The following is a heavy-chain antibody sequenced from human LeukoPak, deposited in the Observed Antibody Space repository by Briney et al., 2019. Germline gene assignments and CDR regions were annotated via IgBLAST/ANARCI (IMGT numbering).Heavy chain of an antibody. CDR2: INHSGGT. CDR3: ARGRRYYYGMDV. V-gene: IGHV4-34*01. J-gene: IGHJ6*04. CDR1: GGSFSGYY. Sequence: SETLSLTCAVYGGSFSGYYWSWIRQPPGKGLEWIGEINHSGGTNYNPSLKSRVTISVDTSKNQFSLKLSSVTAADTAVYYCARGRRYYYGMDVWGKGTTVTVSS.